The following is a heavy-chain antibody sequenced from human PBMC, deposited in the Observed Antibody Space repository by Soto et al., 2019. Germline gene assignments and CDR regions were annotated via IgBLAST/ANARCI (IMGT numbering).Heavy chain of an antibody. D-gene: IGHD6-19*01. CDR3: ARPPIGSGWYPFDY. Sequence: LRLSCAASGFTFSSYAMHWVRQAPGKGLEWVAVISYDGSNKYYADSVKGRFTISRDNSKNTLYLQMNSLRAEDTAVYYCARPPIGSGWYPFDYWGQGTLV. CDR2: ISYDGSNK. CDR1: GFTFSSYA. V-gene: IGHV3-30-3*01. J-gene: IGHJ4*02.